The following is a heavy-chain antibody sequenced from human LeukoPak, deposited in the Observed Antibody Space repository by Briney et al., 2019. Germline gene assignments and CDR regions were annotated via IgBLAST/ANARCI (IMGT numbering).Heavy chain of an antibody. CDR3: ARVFATGPSFDY. J-gene: IGHJ4*02. Sequence: GGSLRLSCAASGFTFSSYWMHWFRQSPGKGLEWVSRISDDGSHTGYADSVKGRFTISRDNARNTLFLQMNSLRAEDTAVYYCARVFATGPSFDYWGQGTLVTVSS. V-gene: IGHV3-74*01. CDR2: ISDDGSHT. D-gene: IGHD3-9*01. CDR1: GFTFSSYW.